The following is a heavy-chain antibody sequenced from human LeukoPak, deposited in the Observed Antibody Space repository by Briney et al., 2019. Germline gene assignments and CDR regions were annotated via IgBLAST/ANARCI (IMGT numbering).Heavy chain of an antibody. D-gene: IGHD3-3*01. CDR3: AKTGGRFLEWFDSFDY. CDR2: ISGSGGST. J-gene: IGHJ4*02. CDR1: GFTFSSYA. Sequence: GGSLRLSCAASGFTFSSYAMSWVRQAPGKGLEWVSAISGSGGSTYYADSVKGRFTISRDNSKNTLYLQMNSLRAEDTAVHYCAKTGGRFLEWFDSFDYWGQGTLVTVSS. V-gene: IGHV3-23*01.